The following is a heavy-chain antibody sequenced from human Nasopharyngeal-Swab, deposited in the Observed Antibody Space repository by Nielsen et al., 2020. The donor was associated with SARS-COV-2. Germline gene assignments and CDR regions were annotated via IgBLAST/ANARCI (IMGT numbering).Heavy chain of an antibody. CDR2: IYSGGST. CDR1: GFDVSNDY. V-gene: IGHV3-53*01. Sequence: GESLKISCAASGFDVSNDYLSWVCQAPGKGLEWVSVIYSGGSTYYADSVRGRFTISRDNSKNTLYLQMNSLRAEDTAVYYCARDGPSGSYDGWGQGTLVTVSS. D-gene: IGHD1-26*01. J-gene: IGHJ4*02. CDR3: ARDGPSGSYDG.